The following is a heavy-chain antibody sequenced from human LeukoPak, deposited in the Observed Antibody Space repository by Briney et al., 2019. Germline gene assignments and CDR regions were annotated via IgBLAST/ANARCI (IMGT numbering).Heavy chain of an antibody. D-gene: IGHD3-10*01. V-gene: IGHV4-59*01. CDR2: IYYSGST. J-gene: IGHJ4*02. CDR1: GGSISSYY. CDR3: ARYISIGYGSGSYYYFDY. Sequence: SETLSLTCTVSGGSISSYYWSWIRQPPGKGLEWIGYIYYSGSTNYNPSLKSRVTISVDTSKNQFSLKLSSVTAADTAVYYCARYISIGYGSGSYYYFDYWGQGTLVTVSS.